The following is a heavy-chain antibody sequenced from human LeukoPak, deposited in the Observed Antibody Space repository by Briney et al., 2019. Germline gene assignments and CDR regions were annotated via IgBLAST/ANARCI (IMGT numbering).Heavy chain of an antibody. CDR1: GGSISSYY. Sequence: SETLSLTCTVSGGSISSYYWSWIRQPAGKGPEWIGRIYTSGSTNYNPSLKSRVTISVDTSKNQFSLKLGSVTAADTAVYYCARDLPPYYYDSSGSPDAFDIWGQGTMVTVSS. CDR3: ARDLPPYYYDSSGSPDAFDI. V-gene: IGHV4-4*07. J-gene: IGHJ3*02. D-gene: IGHD3-22*01. CDR2: IYTSGST.